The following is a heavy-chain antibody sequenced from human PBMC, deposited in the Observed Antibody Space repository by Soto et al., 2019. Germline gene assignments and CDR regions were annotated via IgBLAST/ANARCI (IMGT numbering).Heavy chain of an antibody. CDR2: ISWNSGSI. J-gene: IGHJ4*02. CDR1: GFTFDDYA. V-gene: IGHV3-9*01. D-gene: IGHD3-16*02. Sequence: GGSLRLSCAASGFTFDDYAMHWVRQAPGKGLEWVSGISWNSGSIGYADSVKGRFTISRDNAKNSLYLQMNSLRAEDTALYYCAKSFGGVIVPLDYWGQGTLVTVSS. CDR3: AKSFGGVIVPLDY.